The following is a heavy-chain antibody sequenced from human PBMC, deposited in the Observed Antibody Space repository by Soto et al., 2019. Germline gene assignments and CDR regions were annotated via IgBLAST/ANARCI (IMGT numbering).Heavy chain of an antibody. V-gene: IGHV1-18*04. CDR1: GYTFSSYG. CDR2: ISVHNGNT. J-gene: IGHJ6*02. CDR3: ARAGTSSFYGVDV. Sequence: ASVKVSCKASGYTFSSYGISWVRQAPGQGLEWMGWISVHNGNTNYAQKFQGRVTMNTDTSTSTAYMELRSMRSDDTAVYYCARAGTSSFYGVDVWGQATRGTV. D-gene: IGHD2-2*01.